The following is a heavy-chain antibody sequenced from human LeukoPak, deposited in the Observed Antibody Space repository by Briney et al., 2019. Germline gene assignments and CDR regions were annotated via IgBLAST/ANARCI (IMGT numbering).Heavy chain of an antibody. CDR1: GFTFRSYG. CDR3: AKDRVLSDY. J-gene: IGHJ4*02. CDR2: ISGSGGST. Sequence: PGGSLRLSCAASGFTFRSYGMSWVRQAPGKGLEWVSAISGSGGSTYYADSVKGRFTISRDNSKNILYLQMNSLRSEDTAVYHCAKDRVLSDYWGQGTLVTVSS. D-gene: IGHD3-10*01. V-gene: IGHV3-23*01.